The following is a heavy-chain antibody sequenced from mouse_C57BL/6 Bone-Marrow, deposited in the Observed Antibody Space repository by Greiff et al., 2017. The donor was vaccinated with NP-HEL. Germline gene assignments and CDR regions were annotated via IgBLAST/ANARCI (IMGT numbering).Heavy chain of an antibody. Sequence: EVQLVESGGGLVKPGGSLKLSCAASGFTFSSYAMSWVRQTPEKRLEWVATISDGGSYTYYPDNVKGRFTISRDNAKYNLYLQMSHLKSEDTAMYYCAREGDYYGSSNYAMDYWGQGTSVTVSS. CDR3: AREGDYYGSSNYAMDY. J-gene: IGHJ4*01. V-gene: IGHV5-4*01. D-gene: IGHD1-1*01. CDR1: GFTFSSYA. CDR2: ISDGGSYT.